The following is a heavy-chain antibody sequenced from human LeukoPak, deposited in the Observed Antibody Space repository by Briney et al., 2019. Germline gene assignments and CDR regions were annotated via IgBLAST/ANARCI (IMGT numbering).Heavy chain of an antibody. Sequence: ASVKVSCKASGYTFTSYAMHWVRQAPGQRLEWMGWINAGNGNTKYSQKFQGRVTITRDTSASTAYMELSSLRSEDTAVYYCARGNSSGWYEDYYFDYWGQGTLVTVSS. CDR1: GYTFTSYA. D-gene: IGHD6-19*01. CDR2: INAGNGNT. V-gene: IGHV1-3*01. J-gene: IGHJ4*02. CDR3: ARGNSSGWYEDYYFDY.